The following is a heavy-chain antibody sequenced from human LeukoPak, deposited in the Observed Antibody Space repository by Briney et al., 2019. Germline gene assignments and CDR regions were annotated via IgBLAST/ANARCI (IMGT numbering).Heavy chain of an antibody. CDR3: ARHCSGGTPYYYYMDV. D-gene: IGHD2-15*01. CDR1: GGSISSYY. Sequence: SETLSLTCTVSGGSISSYYWSWIRQPPGKGLEWIGEINHSGSTNYNPSLKSRVTISVDTSKNQFSLKLSSVTAADTAVYYCARHCSGGTPYYYYMDVWDKGTTVTISS. CDR2: INHSGST. J-gene: IGHJ6*03. V-gene: IGHV4-34*01.